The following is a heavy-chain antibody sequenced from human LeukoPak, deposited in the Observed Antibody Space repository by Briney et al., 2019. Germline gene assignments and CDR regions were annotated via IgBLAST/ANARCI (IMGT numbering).Heavy chain of an antibody. CDR1: GFTFSSYV. Sequence: PGGSLRLSCAASGFTFSSYVMHWVRQAPGKGLEWVAFIRYDGSDKYYADSVKGRFTISRDNSKNTVYLQMNSLRAEDTAVYYCAKDNPLDYWGQGTLVIVSS. J-gene: IGHJ4*02. CDR2: IRYDGSDK. D-gene: IGHD1-14*01. CDR3: AKDNPLDY. V-gene: IGHV3-30*02.